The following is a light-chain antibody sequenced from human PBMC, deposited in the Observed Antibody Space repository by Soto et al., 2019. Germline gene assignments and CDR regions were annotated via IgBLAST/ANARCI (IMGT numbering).Light chain of an antibody. CDR2: EVN. Sequence: QSALTQPASVSGSPGQLITISCTGTSSDIGGYNYVSWYQQHPGKAPKLMIYEVNNRPSGVSNRFSGSKSGNTASLTISGLQAEDEADYYCSSYTSSSTAVFGGGTKLTVL. CDR3: SSYTSSSTAV. V-gene: IGLV2-14*01. J-gene: IGLJ2*01. CDR1: SSDIGGYNY.